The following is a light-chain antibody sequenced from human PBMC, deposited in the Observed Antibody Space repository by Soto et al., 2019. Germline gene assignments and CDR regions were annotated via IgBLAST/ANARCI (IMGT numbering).Light chain of an antibody. V-gene: IGLV2-23*01. Sequence: QSVLTQPASVSGSPGQSITLSCTGTSSDVGSYNLVSWYQQHPGKAPKLMIYEGSKRPSGVSNRFSGSKSGNTASLTISGLQAEDEADYYCCSYAGSSTYVFGTGTKLTV. CDR1: SSDVGSYNL. CDR2: EGS. J-gene: IGLJ1*01. CDR3: CSYAGSSTYV.